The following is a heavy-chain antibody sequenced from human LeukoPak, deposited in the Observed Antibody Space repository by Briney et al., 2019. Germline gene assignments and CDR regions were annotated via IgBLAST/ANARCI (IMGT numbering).Heavy chain of an antibody. D-gene: IGHD3-10*01. V-gene: IGHV3-23*01. CDR2: ISGSGGST. Sequence: GGSLRLSCTASGFTFGDYAMSWVRQAPGKGLEWVSAISGSGGSTYYADSVKGRFTISRDNSKNTLYLQMNSLRAEDTAVYYCAKRAALEYYYGSGSSYYFDYWGQGTLVTVSS. CDR1: GFTFGDYA. CDR3: AKRAALEYYYGSGSSYYFDY. J-gene: IGHJ4*02.